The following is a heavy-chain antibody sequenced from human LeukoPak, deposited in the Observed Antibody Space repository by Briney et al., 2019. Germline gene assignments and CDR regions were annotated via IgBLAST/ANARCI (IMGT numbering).Heavy chain of an antibody. D-gene: IGHD3-22*01. CDR1: GGSISSSSYY. CDR3: ARMNYYDSSGLWAFDI. V-gene: IGHV4-39*01. J-gene: IGHJ3*02. Sequence: SQALSLTCSVSGGSISSSSYYWGWIRQPPGKGLEWIGSIYYSGSTYYNPSLKSRVTISVDTSKNQFSLKLSSVTAADTAVYYCARMNYYDSSGLWAFDIWGQGTMVTVSS. CDR2: IYYSGST.